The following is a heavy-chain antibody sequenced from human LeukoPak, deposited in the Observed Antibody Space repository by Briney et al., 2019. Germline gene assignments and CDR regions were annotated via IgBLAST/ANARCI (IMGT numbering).Heavy chain of an antibody. J-gene: IGHJ4*02. CDR2: IRYDGSNK. CDR1: GFTFSSYG. V-gene: IGHV3-30*02. D-gene: IGHD3-10*01. Sequence: GGSLRLSCAASGFTFSSYGMHWVRQAPGKGLEWVAFIRYDGSNKYYADSVKGRFTISRDNSKNTLYLQMNSLRAEDTAVYYCAKDHIARFGDVALGYWGQGTLVTVSS. CDR3: AKDHIARFGDVALGY.